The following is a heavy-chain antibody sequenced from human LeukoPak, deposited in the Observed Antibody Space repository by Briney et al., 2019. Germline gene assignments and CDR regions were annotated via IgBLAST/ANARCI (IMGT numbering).Heavy chain of an antibody. CDR2: ISSSSSYI. CDR1: GFTFSSYS. J-gene: IGHJ5*02. V-gene: IGHV3-21*01. CDR3: ARDSGCSGGSCCGGALNWFDP. D-gene: IGHD2-15*01. Sequence: GGSLRLSCAASGFTFSSYSMNWVRQAPGKGLEWVSSISSSSSYIYYADSVKGRFTISRDNAKNSLYLQMNSPRAEDTAVYYCARDSGCSGGSCCGGALNWFDPWGQGTLVTVSS.